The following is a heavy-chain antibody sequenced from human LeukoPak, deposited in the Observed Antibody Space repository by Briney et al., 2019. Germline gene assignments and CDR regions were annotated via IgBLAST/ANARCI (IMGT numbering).Heavy chain of an antibody. CDR1: GGTFSSYA. J-gene: IGHJ4*02. CDR3: ARVYCSSTSCYTPSVDY. V-gene: IGHV1-69*04. Sequence: SVKVSCKASGGTFSSYAISWVRQAPGQGLEWMGRIIPILGIANYAQKFQGRVTITADKSTSTAYMELSSLRAEDTAVYYCARVYCSSTSCYTPSVDYWGQGTLVTVSS. CDR2: IIPILGIA. D-gene: IGHD2-2*02.